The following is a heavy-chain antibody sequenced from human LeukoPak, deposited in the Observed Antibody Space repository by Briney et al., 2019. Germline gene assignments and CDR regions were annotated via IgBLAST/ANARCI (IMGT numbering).Heavy chain of an antibody. J-gene: IGHJ4*02. V-gene: IGHV3-48*01. D-gene: IGHD4-17*01. Sequence: GGSLRLSCAASGFTFRSYNMTWVRQAPGKGLEWVSYITGGSTTIYYADSVKGRFTISRDNAKNSLYLQMNSLRAEDTAVYYCARDYSTVTTFFDYWGQGTLVTVSS. CDR1: GFTFRSYN. CDR3: ARDYSTVTTFFDY. CDR2: ITGGSTTI.